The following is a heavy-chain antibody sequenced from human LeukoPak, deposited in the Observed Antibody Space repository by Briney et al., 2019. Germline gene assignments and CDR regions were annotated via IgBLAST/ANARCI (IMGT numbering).Heavy chain of an antibody. Sequence: ASVKVSCKASGYTFTSYGVSWVRQAPGQGLEWMGWINPNSGGTNYAQKFQGRVTMTRDTSISTAYMELSRLRSDDTAVYYCARESFYGDFLYWGQGTLVTVSS. CDR2: INPNSGGT. J-gene: IGHJ4*02. CDR1: GYTFTSYG. CDR3: ARESFYGDFLY. V-gene: IGHV1-2*02. D-gene: IGHD4-17*01.